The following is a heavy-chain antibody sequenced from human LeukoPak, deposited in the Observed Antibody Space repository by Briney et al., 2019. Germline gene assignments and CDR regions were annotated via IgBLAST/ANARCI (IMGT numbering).Heavy chain of an antibody. D-gene: IGHD3-22*01. CDR1: GFSFSSYA. CDR2: ISYDGSNE. Sequence: PGGSLRLSCAASGFSFSSYAMHWVRQAPGKGLEWVAVISYDGSNEHSADAVKGRLTISRDNSKNTLYLQMNSLRAEDTAVYYCARDYIDSSGYARLPDNIDYWGQGTLVTVSS. CDR3: ARDYIDSSGYARLPDNIDY. J-gene: IGHJ4*02. V-gene: IGHV3-30-3*01.